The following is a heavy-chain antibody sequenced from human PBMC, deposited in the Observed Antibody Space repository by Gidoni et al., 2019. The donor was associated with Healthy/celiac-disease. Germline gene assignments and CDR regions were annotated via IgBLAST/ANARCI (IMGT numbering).Heavy chain of an antibody. D-gene: IGHD4-4*01. CDR2: IIPIFGTE. CDR1: GGTFSSYA. V-gene: IGHV1-69*01. Sequence: QVQLVQSGAEVKKPGSSVKVSCKASGGTFSSYATRWVRQAPGQGLEWMGGIIPIFGTENYAQKFQGRVTITADESTSTAYMELSSLRSEDTAVYYCARGVASNQSLRDYYYYMDVWGKGTTVTVSS. J-gene: IGHJ6*03. CDR3: ARGVASNQSLRDYYYYMDV.